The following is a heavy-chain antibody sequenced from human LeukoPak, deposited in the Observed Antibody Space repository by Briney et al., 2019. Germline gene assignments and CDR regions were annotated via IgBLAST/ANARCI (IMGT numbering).Heavy chain of an antibody. D-gene: IGHD6-13*01. CDR1: GGSISSGSYY. J-gene: IGHJ1*01. CDR3: ARQDSSSWYRRRRVIQH. CDR2: INHSGST. Sequence: SETLSLTCTVSGGSISSGSYYWSWIRQPPGKGLEWIGEINHSGSTNYNPSLKSRVTISVDTSKNQFSLKLSSVTAADTAVYYCARQDSSSWYRRRRVIQHWGQGTLVTVSS. V-gene: IGHV4-39*01.